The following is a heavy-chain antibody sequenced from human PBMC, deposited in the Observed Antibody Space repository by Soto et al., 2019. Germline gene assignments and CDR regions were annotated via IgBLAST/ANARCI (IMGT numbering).Heavy chain of an antibody. D-gene: IGHD2-15*01. CDR2: ISGSGGST. Sequence: GGSLRLSCAASGFTFSSYAMSWVRQAPGKGLEWVSAISGSGGSTYYADSVKGRFTISRDNSKNTLYLQMNSLRAEDKAVYYCAKGARRRGLSGYCSGGSCAAAPDWFDPWGQGTLVTVSS. V-gene: IGHV3-23*01. CDR3: AKGARRRGLSGYCSGGSCAAAPDWFDP. CDR1: GFTFSSYA. J-gene: IGHJ5*02.